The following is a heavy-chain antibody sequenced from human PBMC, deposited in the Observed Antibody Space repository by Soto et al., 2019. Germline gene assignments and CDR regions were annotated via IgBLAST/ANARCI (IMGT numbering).Heavy chain of an antibody. D-gene: IGHD3-22*01. V-gene: IGHV3-49*03. J-gene: IGHJ4*02. Sequence: SLRLSCTASGFSFGECSFNWFRQDPGKGLECVAFIRTKAFDATTEYAASVKGRFILSRDDSKNTTYLQMTSLKTEDTGIYFCTRDWNYSYESSAPRGYWGQRSPVTVSS. CDR1: GFSFGECS. CDR2: IRTKAFDATT. CDR3: TRDWNYSYESSAPRGY.